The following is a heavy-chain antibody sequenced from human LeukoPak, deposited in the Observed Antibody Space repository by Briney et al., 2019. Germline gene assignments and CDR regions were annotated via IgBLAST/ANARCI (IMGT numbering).Heavy chain of an antibody. Sequence: RESGPALVKPTQTLTLTCTFSGFSLITSGVCMSWIRQPPGKALEWLALIDWDDDKYYSTSLKTRLTISKDTFKNQVVLTMTNMDPVDTATYYCARISAYGDYYFDYWGQGTLVTVSS. CDR1: GFSLITSGVC. CDR2: IDWDDDK. D-gene: IGHD4-17*01. V-gene: IGHV2-70*01. CDR3: ARISAYGDYYFDY. J-gene: IGHJ4*02.